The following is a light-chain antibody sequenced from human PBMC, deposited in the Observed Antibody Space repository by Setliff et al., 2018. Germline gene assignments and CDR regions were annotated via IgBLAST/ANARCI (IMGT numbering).Light chain of an antibody. CDR1: SSDVGGYKY. V-gene: IGLV2-14*03. CDR3: NSYTRSDTFV. J-gene: IGLJ1*01. CDR2: DVN. Sequence: QSALTQPASVSGSPGQSITISCTGTSSDVGGYKYVSWYQHHPGKAPKVVIYDVNQRPSGVSNRFSGPKSGNTASLSISGLQAEDEADYYCNSYTRSDTFVFGAGTKVTVL.